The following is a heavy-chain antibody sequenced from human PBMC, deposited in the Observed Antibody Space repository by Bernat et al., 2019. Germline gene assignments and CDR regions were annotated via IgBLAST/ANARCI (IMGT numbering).Heavy chain of an antibody. CDR1: GYTFTGYY. J-gene: IGHJ4*02. Sequence: QVQLVQSGAEVKKPGASVKVSCKASGYTFTGYYMHWVRQAPGQGLEWMGWINPNSGGTNYAQKFQGWVTMTRDTSISTAYMELGRLRSDDTAVYYCARGGGIAAADTEFDYWGQGTLVTVSS. CDR3: ARGGGIAAADTEFDY. D-gene: IGHD6-13*01. V-gene: IGHV1-2*04. CDR2: INPNSGGT.